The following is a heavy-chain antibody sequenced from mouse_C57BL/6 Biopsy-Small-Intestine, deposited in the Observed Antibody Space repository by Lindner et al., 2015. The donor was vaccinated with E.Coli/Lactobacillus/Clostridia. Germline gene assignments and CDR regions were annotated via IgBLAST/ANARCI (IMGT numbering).Heavy chain of an antibody. V-gene: IGHV14-2*02. CDR1: GYSLSEVS. CDR2: LDPGDNEI. J-gene: IGHJ4*01. Sequence: SVKVSCKVSGYSLSEVSMHWVRQAPGKGLEWMGGLDPGDNEIIYAPSFQGRVTLTEDTSSDTAYLELRSLRPEDTAVYYCAVLNVLTGYYKSDSFDPWGQGTLVTVSS. CDR3: AVLNVLTGYYKSDSFDP. D-gene: IGHD2-12*01.